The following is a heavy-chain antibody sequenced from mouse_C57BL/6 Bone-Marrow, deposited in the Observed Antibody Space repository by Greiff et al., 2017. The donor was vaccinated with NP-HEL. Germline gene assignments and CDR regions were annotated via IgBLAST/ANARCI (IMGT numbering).Heavy chain of an antibody. CDR3: AREGYYSKLPFDY. J-gene: IGHJ2*01. CDR1: GYTFTSYW. V-gene: IGHV1-69*01. Sequence: QVQLQQPGAELVMPGASVKLSCKASGYTFTSYWMHWVKQRPGQGLEWIGEIDPSDSYTNYNQKFKGKSTLTVDKSSSTAYMQLSSLTSEDSAVYYCAREGYYSKLPFDYWGQGTTLTVSS. CDR2: IDPSDSYT. D-gene: IGHD2-5*01.